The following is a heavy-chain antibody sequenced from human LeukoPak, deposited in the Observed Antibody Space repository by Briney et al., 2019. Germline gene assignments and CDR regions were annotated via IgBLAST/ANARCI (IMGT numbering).Heavy chain of an antibody. CDR3: ARDRDRYCSGGSCYHDAFDI. CDR1: GGPISSYY. D-gene: IGHD2-15*01. Sequence: NPSETLSLTCTVPGGPISSYYWSWIRQPPGKGLEWIGYIYYSGSTNYNPSLKSRVTISVDTSKNQFSLKLSSVTAADTAVYYCARDRDRYCSGGSCYHDAFDIWGQGTMVTVSS. J-gene: IGHJ3*02. V-gene: IGHV4-59*01. CDR2: IYYSGST.